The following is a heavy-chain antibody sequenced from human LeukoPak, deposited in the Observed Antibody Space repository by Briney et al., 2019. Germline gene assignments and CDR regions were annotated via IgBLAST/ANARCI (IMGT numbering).Heavy chain of an antibody. CDR2: ISAYNGNT. D-gene: IGHD3-22*01. CDR3: ARGLTHRMYYSEGGDAFDI. J-gene: IGHJ3*02. Sequence: ASVKVSCKASGYTFTSYGISWVRQAPGQGLEWMGWISAYNGNTKYAQKFQGRVTVTTDTSTNTAYMELRSLRSDDTAVYYCARGLTHRMYYSEGGDAFDIWGQGTMVTVSS. CDR1: GYTFTSYG. V-gene: IGHV1-18*01.